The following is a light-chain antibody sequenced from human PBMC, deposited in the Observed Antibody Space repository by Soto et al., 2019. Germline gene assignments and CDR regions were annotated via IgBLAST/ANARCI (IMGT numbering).Light chain of an antibody. V-gene: IGKV3-15*01. Sequence: EKVMTQSPATLSKSPGERATLSCRASQSVNSYLAWYQQKPGQAPRLLIYGASTRATGIPARFSGSGSGTEFTLTISSLQSEDFAVYYCQQYTNWPSWTFGQGTKVDIK. CDR1: QSVNSY. CDR2: GAS. CDR3: QQYTNWPSWT. J-gene: IGKJ1*01.